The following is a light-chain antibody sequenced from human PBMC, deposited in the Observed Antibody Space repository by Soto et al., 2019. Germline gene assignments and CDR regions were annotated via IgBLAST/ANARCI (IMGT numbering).Light chain of an antibody. CDR3: QQYGTSALT. V-gene: IGKV3-20*01. CDR1: QSVSSSY. Sequence: EIVLTQSPGTLSLSPGERATLSCRASQSVSSSYLVWYQQRPDQPPRLLIYGTSTRAAGISDRFSGSGSGTDFTLTIYRLEPGDSAVYYCQQYGTSALTFGGGTKV. CDR2: GTS. J-gene: IGKJ4*01.